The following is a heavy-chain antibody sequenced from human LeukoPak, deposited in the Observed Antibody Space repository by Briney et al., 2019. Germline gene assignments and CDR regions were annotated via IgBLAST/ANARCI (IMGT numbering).Heavy chain of an antibody. V-gene: IGHV3-23*01. CDR2: ISASGGGT. D-gene: IGHD1-26*01. J-gene: IGHJ4*02. CDR1: GFTFSSYG. Sequence: GGSLRLSCAASGFTFSSYGMSWVRQAPGKGLEWVSGISASGGGTYYADSVKGRFTISRDNSKNTLYLQMNSLRAEDTAVYYCAKGDRVGATSLFDYWGQGTLVTVSS. CDR3: AKGDRVGATSLFDY.